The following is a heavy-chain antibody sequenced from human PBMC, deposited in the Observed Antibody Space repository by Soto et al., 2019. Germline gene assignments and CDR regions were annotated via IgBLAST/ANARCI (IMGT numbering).Heavy chain of an antibody. CDR1: GGSISSYY. D-gene: IGHD3-9*01. CDR2: IYYSGSA. J-gene: IGHJ3*02. V-gene: IGHV4-59*01. CDR3: ARGSYYDILTGRDAFDI. Sequence: SETLSLTCTVSGGSISSYYWSWIRQPPGKGLEWIGYIYYSGSANYNPSLKSRVTISVDTSKNQFSLKLSSVTAADTAVYYRARGSYYDILTGRDAFDIWGQGTMVTVSS.